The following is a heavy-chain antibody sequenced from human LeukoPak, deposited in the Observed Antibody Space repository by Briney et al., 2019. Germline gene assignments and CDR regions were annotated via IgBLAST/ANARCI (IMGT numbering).Heavy chain of an antibody. Sequence: GGSLRLSCAASGFTFSSYWMHWVRQAPGKGLVWVSRINSDGGSTSYADSVKGRFTISRDNAENTLYLHMNSLRAEDTAVYLCASRYGVRGMDFWGQGTTVTVSS. CDR1: GFTFSSYW. V-gene: IGHV3-74*01. CDR3: ASRYGVRGMDF. D-gene: IGHD4-17*01. CDR2: INSDGGST. J-gene: IGHJ6*02.